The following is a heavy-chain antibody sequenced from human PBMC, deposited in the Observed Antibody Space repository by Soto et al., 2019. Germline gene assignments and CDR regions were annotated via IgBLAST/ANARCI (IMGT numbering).Heavy chain of an antibody. D-gene: IGHD5-12*01. J-gene: IGHJ4*02. V-gene: IGHV4-34*01. Sequence: QVQLQQWGAGLLKPSETLSLTCAVYGGSFSGYYWSWIRQPPGKGLEWIGEINHSGSTNYNPSLKSRVTISVDTSKNQFSLKLSSVTAADTAVYYCARGSHGLLQLRPYLDYWGQGTLVTVSS. CDR3: ARGSHGLLQLRPYLDY. CDR2: INHSGST. CDR1: GGSFSGYY.